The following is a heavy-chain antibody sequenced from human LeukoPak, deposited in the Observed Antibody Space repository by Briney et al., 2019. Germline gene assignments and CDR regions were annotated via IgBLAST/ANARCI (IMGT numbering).Heavy chain of an antibody. CDR1: GGSFSGYY. V-gene: IGHV4-34*01. Sequence: SETLSLTCAVYGGSFSGYYWSWIRQPPGKGPEWIGEINHSGSTNYNPSLKSRVTISVDTSKNQFSLKLSSVTAADTAVYYCARGRGPYYDFWSGYRFDCWGQGTLVTVSS. CDR2: INHSGST. CDR3: ARGRGPYYDFWSGYRFDC. D-gene: IGHD3-3*01. J-gene: IGHJ4*02.